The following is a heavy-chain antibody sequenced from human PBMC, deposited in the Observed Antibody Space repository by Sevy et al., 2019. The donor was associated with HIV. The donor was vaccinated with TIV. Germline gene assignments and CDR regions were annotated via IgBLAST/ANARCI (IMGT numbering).Heavy chain of an antibody. CDR1: GFTFSSYG. J-gene: IGHJ4*02. CDR2: IWYDGSNK. Sequence: GGSLRLSCAASGFTFSSYGMHWVRQAPGKGLEWVAVIWYDGSNKYYADSVKGRFTISRDNSKNTLYLQMNSLRAEDTAVYYCAGEPSLLYGWGSYPAYWGQGTLVTVSS. V-gene: IGHV3-33*01. CDR3: AGEPSLLYGWGSYPAY. D-gene: IGHD3-10*01.